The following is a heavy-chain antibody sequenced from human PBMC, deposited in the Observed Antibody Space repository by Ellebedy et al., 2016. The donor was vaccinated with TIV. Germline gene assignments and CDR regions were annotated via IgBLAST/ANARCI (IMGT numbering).Heavy chain of an antibody. J-gene: IGHJ4*02. V-gene: IGHV3-9*01. CDR1: GFTFADYA. CDR2: ISWNSGSI. Sequence: GGSLRLXXAASGFTFADYAMHWVRQAPGKGLEWVSGISWNSGSIGYADSVKGRFTISRDNAKNSLYLQMNSLRAEDTALYYCAKDSREADYFDYWGQGTLVTVSS. CDR3: AKDSREADYFDY.